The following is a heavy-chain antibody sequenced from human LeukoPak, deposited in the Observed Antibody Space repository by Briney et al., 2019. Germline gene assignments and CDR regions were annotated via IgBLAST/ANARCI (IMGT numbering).Heavy chain of an antibody. Sequence: SETLPLICALYGGSLCCQLSSWIRQAPGKGLEWIGEINHSGNTNYNPSLKSRVTISVDTSKNQFSLKLSSVTAADTAVYYCVTEPGFCTGGRCYCGWFNLCGQGKLVTVSS. CDR2: INHSGNT. CDR3: VTEPGFCTGGRCYCGWFNL. V-gene: IGHV4-34*01. D-gene: IGHD2-15*01. J-gene: IGHJ5*02. CDR1: GGSLCCQL.